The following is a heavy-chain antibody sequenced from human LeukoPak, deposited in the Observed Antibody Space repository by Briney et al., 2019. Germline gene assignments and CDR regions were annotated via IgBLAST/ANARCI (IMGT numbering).Heavy chain of an antibody. CDR1: GFNFCSYW. V-gene: IGHV3-7*03. J-gene: IGHJ4*02. Sequence: GSLKLFRSGPGFNFCSYWKKWARPAPGKGLEGVASINHNGNVNYYVDSVKGRFTISRDNAKNSLYLQMSNLRAEDTAVYYCAKDFSGSIAAAEGFDYWGQGTLVTVSS. CDR2: INHNGNVN. CDR3: AKDFSGSIAAAEGFDY. D-gene: IGHD6-13*01.